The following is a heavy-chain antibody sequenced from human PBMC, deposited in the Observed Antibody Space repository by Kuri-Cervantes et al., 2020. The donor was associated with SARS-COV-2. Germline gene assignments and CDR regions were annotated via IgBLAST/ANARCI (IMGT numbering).Heavy chain of an antibody. J-gene: IGHJ3*02. Sequence: ETLSLTCVASGFTFSRYSMNWVRQAPGKGLEWVSYISSSSNTIYYADSVKGRSTISRDNAKNSLYLQMNSLRAEDTAVYYCARGFSGYSYGDAFDIWGQGTMVTVSS. CDR2: ISSSSNTI. V-gene: IGHV3-48*01. D-gene: IGHD5-18*01. CDR3: ARGFSGYSYGDAFDI. CDR1: GFTFSRYS.